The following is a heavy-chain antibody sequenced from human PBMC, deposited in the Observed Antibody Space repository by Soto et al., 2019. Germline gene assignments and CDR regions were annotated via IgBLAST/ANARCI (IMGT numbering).Heavy chain of an antibody. CDR2: INHSGST. CDR1: GGCFSGYY. D-gene: IGHD5-18*01. Sequence: XETLSLTFAVYGGCFSGYYWSWIRQPPGKGLEWIGEINHSGSTNYNPSLKSRVTISVDTSKNQFSLKLSSVTAADTAVYYCARGGVFAYSYGLIYYGMDVWGQGTTVTVSS. J-gene: IGHJ6*02. V-gene: IGHV4-34*01. CDR3: ARGGVFAYSYGLIYYGMDV.